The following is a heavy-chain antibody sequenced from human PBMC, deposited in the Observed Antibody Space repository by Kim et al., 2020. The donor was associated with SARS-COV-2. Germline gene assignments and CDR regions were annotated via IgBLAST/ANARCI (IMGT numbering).Heavy chain of an antibody. D-gene: IGHD2-21*01. J-gene: IGHJ4*02. Sequence: YSQKFQGRVTITRDTSASTAYMELSSLRSEDTAVYYCARDLPSLIYYFDYWGQGTLVTVSS. CDR3: ARDLPSLIYYFDY. V-gene: IGHV1-3*01.